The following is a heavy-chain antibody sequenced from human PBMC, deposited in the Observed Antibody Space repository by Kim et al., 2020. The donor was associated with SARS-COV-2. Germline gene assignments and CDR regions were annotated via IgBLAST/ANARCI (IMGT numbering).Heavy chain of an antibody. CDR2: INHSGST. CDR3: ARGTGDSSSFDY. V-gene: IGHV4-34*01. CDR1: GGSFSGYY. D-gene: IGHD6-6*01. J-gene: IGHJ4*02. Sequence: SETLSLTCAVYGGSFSGYYWSWIRQPPGKGLEWIGEINHSGSTNYNPSLKSRVTISVDTSKNQFSLKLSSVTAADTAVYYCARGTGDSSSFDYWGQGTLVTVSS.